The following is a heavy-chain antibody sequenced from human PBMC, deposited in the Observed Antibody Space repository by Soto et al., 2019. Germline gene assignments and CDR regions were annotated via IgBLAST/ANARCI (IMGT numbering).Heavy chain of an antibody. Sequence: QVQLVESGGGVVQPGRSLRLSCAASGFTFSSYGRHWVRQAPGKGLEWVAVISYDGSNKYYADSVKGRFTISRDKSKNTLYLQMNSLRAEDTAVYYCTKDGLLWFGEILYYYYGMDVWGQGTTVTVSS. CDR1: GFTFSSYG. D-gene: IGHD3-10*01. CDR3: TKDGLLWFGEILYYYYGMDV. V-gene: IGHV3-30*18. J-gene: IGHJ6*02. CDR2: ISYDGSNK.